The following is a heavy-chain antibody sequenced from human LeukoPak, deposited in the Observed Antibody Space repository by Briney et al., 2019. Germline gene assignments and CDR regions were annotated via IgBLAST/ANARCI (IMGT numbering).Heavy chain of an antibody. Sequence: PSETLSLTCTVSGRSISSSSYYSGWIRQPPGKGLEWIGSIYYSGSTYYNPSLKSRVTISVDTSKNQFSLKLSSVTAADTAVYYCARPTTVEMATLRPFEAFDIWGQGTMVTVSS. CDR2: IYYSGST. V-gene: IGHV4-39*01. D-gene: IGHD5-12*01. CDR3: ARPTTVEMATLRPFEAFDI. CDR1: GRSISSSSYY. J-gene: IGHJ3*02.